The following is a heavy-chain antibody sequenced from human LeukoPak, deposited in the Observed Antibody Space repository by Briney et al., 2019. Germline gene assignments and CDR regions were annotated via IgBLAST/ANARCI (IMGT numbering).Heavy chain of an antibody. D-gene: IGHD1-26*01. Sequence: EPLSLTCAVSGGSFSGYYWSWIRQPPGKGLEWMGEINHSGSTNYNPSLKSRVTISVDTSKNQFSLKLSSVTAADTAVYYCARGRSYLPYYYYYYYMDVWGKGTTVTVSS. J-gene: IGHJ6*03. CDR3: ARGRSYLPYYYYYYYMDV. CDR2: INHSGST. V-gene: IGHV4-34*01. CDR1: GGSFSGYY.